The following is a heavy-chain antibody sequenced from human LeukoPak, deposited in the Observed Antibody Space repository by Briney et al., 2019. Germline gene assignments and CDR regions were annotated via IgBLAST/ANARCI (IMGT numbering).Heavy chain of an antibody. CDR2: ISYDGSNK. Sequence: GGSLRLSCAASGFTFSSYAMHWVRQAPGKGLEWVAVISYDGSNKYYADSVKGRFTISRDNSKNTLYLQMNSLRAEDTAVYYCARDPVAVAGTAPSYFDYWGQGILVTVSS. CDR1: GFTFSSYA. J-gene: IGHJ4*02. CDR3: ARDPVAVAGTAPSYFDY. D-gene: IGHD6-19*01. V-gene: IGHV3-30*04.